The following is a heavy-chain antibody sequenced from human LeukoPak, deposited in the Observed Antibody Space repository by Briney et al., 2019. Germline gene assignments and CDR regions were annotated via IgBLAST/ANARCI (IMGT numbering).Heavy chain of an antibody. CDR3: ARFSSNWYSSFDY. V-gene: IGHV1-46*01. D-gene: IGHD6-13*01. CDR2: INPSGAST. J-gene: IGHJ4*02. Sequence: ASVTVSFKASGYTFTIYYMHWVRQAPGQGLEWMGIINPSGASTGYAQKFQGRVTMTWDTSTTTVYMELSSLRSEDTAVYYCARFSSNWYSSFDYWGQGTLVTVSS. CDR1: GYTFTIYY.